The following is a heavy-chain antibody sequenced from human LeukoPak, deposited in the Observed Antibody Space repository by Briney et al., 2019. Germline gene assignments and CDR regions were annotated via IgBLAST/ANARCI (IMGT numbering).Heavy chain of an antibody. D-gene: IGHD2-21*02. CDR1: GDSVRRYY. CDR2: IYTSGST. V-gene: IGHV4-4*07. CDR3: AREGNIVVVTARGNWFDP. Sequence: LETLSLTCTVSGDSVRRYYWSWIRQPARKGLEWIGRIYTSGSTNYNPSLKSRVTISVDTSKNQFSLKLSSVTAADTAVYYCAREGNIVVVTARGNWFDPWGQGTLVTVSS. J-gene: IGHJ5*02.